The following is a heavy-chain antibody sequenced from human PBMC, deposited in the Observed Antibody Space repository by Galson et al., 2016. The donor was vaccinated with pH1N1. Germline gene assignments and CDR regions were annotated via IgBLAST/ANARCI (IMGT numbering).Heavy chain of an antibody. CDR2: IDPDGTT. CDR1: EFIVSNNY. CDR3: ARGRRMTSFEVVTPDY. Sequence: SLRLSCAVSEFIVSNNYMTWVRQAPGKGLEFVSFIDPDGTTYFADSVKGRFTVSRANSKNTLSLQMNNLRADDTAVYYCARGRRMTSFEVVTPDYWGQGTLVTVSS. J-gene: IGHJ4*02. D-gene: IGHD3-3*01. V-gene: IGHV3-53*01.